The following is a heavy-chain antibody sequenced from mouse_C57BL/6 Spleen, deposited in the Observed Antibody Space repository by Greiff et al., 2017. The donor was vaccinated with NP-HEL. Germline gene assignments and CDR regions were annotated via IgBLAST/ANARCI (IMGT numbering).Heavy chain of an antibody. Sequence: EVKLMESGEGLVKPGGSLKLSCAASGFTFSSYAMSWVRQTPEKRLEWVAYISSGGDYIYYADTVKGRFTISRDNARNTLYLQMSSLKSEDTAMYYCTRGGDYYGNYDGYAMDYWGQGTSVTVSS. D-gene: IGHD2-1*01. CDR1: GFTFSSYA. V-gene: IGHV5-9-1*02. CDR2: ISSGGDYI. CDR3: TRGGDYYGNYDGYAMDY. J-gene: IGHJ4*01.